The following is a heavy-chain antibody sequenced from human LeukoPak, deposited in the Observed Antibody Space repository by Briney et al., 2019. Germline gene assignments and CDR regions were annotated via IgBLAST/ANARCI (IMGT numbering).Heavy chain of an antibody. J-gene: IGHJ4*02. CDR2: ISYDGSNK. V-gene: IGHV3-30-3*01. Sequence: PGGSLRLSCAASGFTFSSYAMHWVRQAPGKGLEWVAVISYDGSNKYYADSVKGRFTISRDNSKNTLYLQMNSLRAGDTAVYYCAREGLNYDFWSGSYYFDYWGQGTLVTVSS. CDR3: AREGLNYDFWSGSYYFDY. D-gene: IGHD3-3*01. CDR1: GFTFSSYA.